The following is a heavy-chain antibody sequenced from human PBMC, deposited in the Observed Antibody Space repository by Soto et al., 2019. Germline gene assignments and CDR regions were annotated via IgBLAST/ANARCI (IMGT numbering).Heavy chain of an antibody. Sequence: QVQLVQSGAEVKKPGSSVKVSCKASGGSFISYALGWVRQAPGHGLEWMGGIVPILGSTKYSHKFRGRLTITADKSTSTTYMELSSLKSEDTAMYYCARPGGSGWSDGFDVWGQGTIVAVSS. CDR2: IVPILGST. V-gene: IGHV1-69*06. J-gene: IGHJ3*01. CDR3: ARPGGSGWSDGFDV. D-gene: IGHD6-19*01. CDR1: GGSFISYA.